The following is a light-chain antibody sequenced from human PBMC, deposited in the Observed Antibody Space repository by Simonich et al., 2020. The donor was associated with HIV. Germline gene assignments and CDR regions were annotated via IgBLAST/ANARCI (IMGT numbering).Light chain of an antibody. V-gene: IGLV6-57*03. CDR2: EDN. CDR3: QSYDSSNQI. CDR1: SGSIASNY. J-gene: IGLJ2*01. Sequence: NFMLTQPHSVSESPGKTVTISCTRSSGSIASNYVQWYHQRPGSAPTPVIYEDNQRPSGVPDRFSGAIDTSSNSASLTISGLKTEDEADYYCQSYDSSNQIFGGGTKLTVL.